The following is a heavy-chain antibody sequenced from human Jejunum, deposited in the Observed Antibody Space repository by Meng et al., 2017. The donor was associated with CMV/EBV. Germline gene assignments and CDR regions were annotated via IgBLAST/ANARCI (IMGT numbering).Heavy chain of an antibody. Sequence: SGGSISNSTTYWDWVRQAPGKGLEWIGGIYYGGNTYYNPSLKSRVTMSLDTSKNQFSLKLSSVTAADTAVYFCARHVVSSNYVGFDPWGQGTLVTVSS. V-gene: IGHV4-39*01. CDR2: IYYGGNT. CDR3: ARHVVSSNYVGFDP. CDR1: GGSISNSTTY. J-gene: IGHJ5*02. D-gene: IGHD4-11*01.